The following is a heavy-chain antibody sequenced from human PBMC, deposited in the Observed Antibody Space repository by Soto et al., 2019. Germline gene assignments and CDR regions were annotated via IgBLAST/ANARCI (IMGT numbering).Heavy chain of an antibody. CDR2: IWYDGSNI. CDR1: GFTFSSYG. CDR3: ARGCRSCYHIYWYFDL. Sequence: GGSLRLSCAASGFTFSSYGMHWVRQAPGKGLEWVAVIWYDGSNIYYADSVKGRFTISRDNSKNTLYLQMNSLRAEDTAVYYCARGCRSCYHIYWYFDLWGRGTLVTVSS. D-gene: IGHD2-15*01. J-gene: IGHJ2*01. V-gene: IGHV3-33*01.